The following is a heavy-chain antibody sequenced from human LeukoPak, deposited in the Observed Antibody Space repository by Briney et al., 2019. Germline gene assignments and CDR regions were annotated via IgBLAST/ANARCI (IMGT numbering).Heavy chain of an antibody. CDR2: TYYRSKWYN. CDR3: ARDPPIVVVPAAEWGFAY. D-gene: IGHD2-2*01. V-gene: IGHV6-1*01. Sequence: SQTLSLTCAISGDSVSSNSAAWNWIRQSPSRGLEWLGRTYYRSKWYNDYAVSVKSRITINPDTSKNQFSLQLNSVTPEDTAVYYCARDPPIVVVPAAEWGFAYWGQGTLVTVSS. CDR1: GDSVSSNSAA. J-gene: IGHJ4*02.